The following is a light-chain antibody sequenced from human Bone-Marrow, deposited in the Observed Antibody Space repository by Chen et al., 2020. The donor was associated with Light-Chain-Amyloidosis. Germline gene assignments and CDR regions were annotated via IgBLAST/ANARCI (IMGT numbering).Light chain of an antibody. Sequence: SYVLTQPSSVSVAPGQTATIACGGNNIGSTSVHWYQQTPGQAPLLVVDDDSDRPSGIPERLSCSNAGNTATLTISRVEAGDEADYYCQVWDRSSDRPVFGGGTKLTVL. V-gene: IGLV3-21*02. CDR3: QVWDRSSDRPV. CDR1: NIGSTS. J-gene: IGLJ3*02. CDR2: DDS.